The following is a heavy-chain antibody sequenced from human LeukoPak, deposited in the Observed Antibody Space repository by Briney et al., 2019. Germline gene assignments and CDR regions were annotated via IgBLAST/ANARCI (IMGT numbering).Heavy chain of an antibody. J-gene: IGHJ4*02. CDR3: ARGYYRYYDSSGYRTGYFDY. V-gene: IGHV4-39*01. CDR2: VYYSGST. Sequence: SETLSLTCTVSSGSVSTSSYYWGWIRQPPGKGLEWIGSVYYSGSTYYNPSLKSRVTISVDTSKNQFSLKLSSVTAADTAVYYCARGYYRYYDSSGYRTGYFDYWGQGTLVTVSS. CDR1: SGSVSTSSYY. D-gene: IGHD3-22*01.